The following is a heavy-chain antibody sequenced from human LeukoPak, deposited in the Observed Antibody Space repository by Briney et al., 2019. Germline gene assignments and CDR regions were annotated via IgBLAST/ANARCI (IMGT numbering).Heavy chain of an antibody. D-gene: IGHD2-2*01. CDR2: ISYDGSSK. CDR3: AGEPIVTAGIVGYY. V-gene: IGHV3-30-3*01. Sequence: PGGSLRLSCAASGFTFSSYAMHWVRQAPGKGLEWVAVISYDGSSKYYADSVKGRFTISRDNSKNTLYLQMNSLRAEDTAVYYCAGEPIVTAGIVGYYWGQGTLATVSS. CDR1: GFTFSSYA. J-gene: IGHJ4*02.